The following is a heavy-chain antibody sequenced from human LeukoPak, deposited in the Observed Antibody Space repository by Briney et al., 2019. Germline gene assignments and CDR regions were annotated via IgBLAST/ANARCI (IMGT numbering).Heavy chain of an antibody. CDR3: ARDPGYYDSSGYPDAFDI. J-gene: IGHJ3*02. CDR1: GFTFSSYG. D-gene: IGHD3-22*01. V-gene: IGHV3-48*01. Sequence: SGGSLRLSCAASGFTFSSYGMSWVRQAPGKGLEWVSYISSSSSTIYYADSVKGRFTISRDNAKNSLYLQMNSLRAEDTAVYYCARDPGYYDSSGYPDAFDIWGQGTMVTVSS. CDR2: ISSSSSTI.